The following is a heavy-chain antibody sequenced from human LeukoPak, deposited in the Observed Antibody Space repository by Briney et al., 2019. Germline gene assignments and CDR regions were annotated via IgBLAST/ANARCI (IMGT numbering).Heavy chain of an antibody. Sequence: GGSLRLSCAASGFTFSNSPMHWVRQAPGKGLEWVAVISYDGSNKYYADSVKGRFTISRDNSKNTLYLQMNSLRAEDTAVYYCAKDGDNWNVGLRGMDVWGQGTTVTVSS. CDR3: AKDGDNWNVGLRGMDV. CDR2: ISYDGSNK. V-gene: IGHV3-30*18. CDR1: GFTFSNSP. J-gene: IGHJ6*02. D-gene: IGHD1-1*01.